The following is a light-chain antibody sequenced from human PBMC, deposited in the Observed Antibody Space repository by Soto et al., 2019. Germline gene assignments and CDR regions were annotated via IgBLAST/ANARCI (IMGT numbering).Light chain of an antibody. Sequence: EIVMTQSPATLSVSPGERATLSCMASQSVSSKLAWYQQKPGQAHRLLIYGASTRATGIPARFSGSGSGTEFTLTISSLQSEDFAVYYCQQYNNWPPITFGQGTDWRL. CDR2: GAS. V-gene: IGKV3-15*01. CDR1: QSVSSK. J-gene: IGKJ5*01. CDR3: QQYNNWPPIT.